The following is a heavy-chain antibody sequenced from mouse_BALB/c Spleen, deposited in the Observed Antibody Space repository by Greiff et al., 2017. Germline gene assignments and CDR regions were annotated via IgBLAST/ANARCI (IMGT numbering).Heavy chain of an antibody. V-gene: IGHV5-9-3*01. CDR1: GFTFSSYA. J-gene: IGHJ2*01. CDR3: ARRERDFDY. Sequence: EVKLQESGGGLVKPGGSLKLSCAASGFTFSSYAMSWVRQTPEKRLEWVATISSGGSYTYYPDSVKGRFTISRDNAKNTLYLQMSSLRSEDTAMYYCARRERDFDYWGQGTTLTVSS. CDR2: ISSGGSYT.